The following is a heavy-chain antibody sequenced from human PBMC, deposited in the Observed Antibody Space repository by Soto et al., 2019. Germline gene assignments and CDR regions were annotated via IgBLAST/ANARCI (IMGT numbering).Heavy chain of an antibody. CDR1: GFTFSNFW. D-gene: IGHD6-13*01. V-gene: IGHV3-74*01. J-gene: IGHJ4*02. CDR3: AREEPVSSWSPLDF. Sequence: GGSLRLSCEVSGFTFSNFWMHWVRQGPGKGLVWVSRISNDGSTTHYADSVRGRFSTSRDNTRNTLYLQVNSLKAEDTAVYYCAREEPVSSWSPLDFWGQGTLVTVSS. CDR2: ISNDGSTT.